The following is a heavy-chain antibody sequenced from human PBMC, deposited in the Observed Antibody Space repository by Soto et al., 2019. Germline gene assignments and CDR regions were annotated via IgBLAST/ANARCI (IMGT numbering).Heavy chain of an antibody. CDR1: GFTFSSYA. J-gene: IGHJ2*01. CDR3: AKDASSGITSFDL. Sequence: GGSLRLSCAASGFTFSSYAMSWVRQAPGKGLEWVSTISGSGGGTYYADSVKGRFTISRDNSKNTLYLQMNSLRAEDTALYYCAKDASSGITSFDLWGRGTLVTVSS. CDR2: ISGSGGGT. V-gene: IGHV3-23*01. D-gene: IGHD3-3*01.